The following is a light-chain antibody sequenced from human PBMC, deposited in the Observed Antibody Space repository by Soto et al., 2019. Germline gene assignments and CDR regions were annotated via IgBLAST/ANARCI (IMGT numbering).Light chain of an antibody. V-gene: IGLV2-23*02. CDR3: CSFAGTTTHVL. CDR1: SSDVGSYNL. Sequence: QSVLTQPASVSGSSGQSITISCTGTSSDVGSYNLVSWFQQHPGKAPRLMIYEVNKRPSGVSNRFSGSKSGYTASLTISGLQAEDEAEYYCCSFAGTTTHVLFGGGTKLTVL. CDR2: EVN. J-gene: IGLJ2*01.